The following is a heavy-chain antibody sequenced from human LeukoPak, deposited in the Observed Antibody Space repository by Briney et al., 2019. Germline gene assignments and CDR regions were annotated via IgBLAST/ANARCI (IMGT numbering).Heavy chain of an antibody. CDR2: INHSGST. CDR1: GGSFSGYY. V-gene: IGHV4-34*01. D-gene: IGHD2-2*01. J-gene: IGHJ4*02. Sequence: SETLSLTCAVYGGSFSGYYWSWIRQPPGKGLECIGEINHSGSTNYNPSLKSRVTISVDTSKNQFSLKLSSVTAADTAVYYCARGCSSTSCRFDYWGQGTLVTVSS. CDR3: ARGCSSTSCRFDY.